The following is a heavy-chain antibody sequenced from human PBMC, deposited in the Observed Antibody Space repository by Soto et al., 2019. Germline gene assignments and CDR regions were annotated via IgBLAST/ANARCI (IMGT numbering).Heavy chain of an antibody. D-gene: IGHD6-13*01. CDR1: GGTFSSYA. J-gene: IGHJ6*02. V-gene: IGHV1-69*01. CDR3: GRSWYYYYGMDV. Sequence: QVQLVQSGAEVKKPGSSVKVSCKASGGTFSSYAISWVRQAPGQGLEWMGGVSPIFGTANYAQKFQGRVTITADESTSTAYMELSSLRSEDTAVYYCGRSWYYYYGMDVWGQGTTVTVSS. CDR2: VSPIFGTA.